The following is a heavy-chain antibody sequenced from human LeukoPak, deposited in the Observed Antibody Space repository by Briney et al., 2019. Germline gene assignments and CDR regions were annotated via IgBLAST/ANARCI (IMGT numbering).Heavy chain of an antibody. V-gene: IGHV3-9*01. Sequence: SGGALRLSFAAPGFTLDDYAMHWVRQAPGEGLGGGSGISWNSGSIGYADSVKGRFTISRDNAKNSLYLQMNSLRAEDTALYYCAKSVGGYGRYYGMDVWGQGTTVTVSS. CDR2: ISWNSGSI. D-gene: IGHD4-17*01. CDR1: GFTLDDYA. CDR3: AKSVGGYGRYYGMDV. J-gene: IGHJ6*02.